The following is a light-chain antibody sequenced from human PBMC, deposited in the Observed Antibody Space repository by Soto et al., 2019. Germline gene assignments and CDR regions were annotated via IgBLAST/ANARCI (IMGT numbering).Light chain of an antibody. CDR1: QAIDRW. J-gene: IGKJ4*01. V-gene: IGKV1-12*01. CDR2: AAS. CDR3: KQSKTFPLT. Sequence: DIQMTHSPSSLSASVGDRVTITCRASQAIDRWLAWYQQKPGKAPKVLIYAASNLRSGVPSRFSGSGSGIDFSLPISSLQPEDLATYYCKQSKTFPLTFGGGTKVEIK.